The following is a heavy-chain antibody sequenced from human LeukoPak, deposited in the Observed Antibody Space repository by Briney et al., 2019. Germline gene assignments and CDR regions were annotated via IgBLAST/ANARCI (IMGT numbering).Heavy chain of an antibody. V-gene: IGHV1-69*05. CDR1: GGTFSSYA. J-gene: IGHJ6*03. D-gene: IGHD4-17*01. Sequence: SVKVSCKASGGTFSSYAISWVRQAPGQGVEWMGGIIPIFGTANYAQKFQGRVTITTDESTSTAYMELSSLRSEDTAVYYCARGPTVSSFDHYYYYYMDVWGKGTTVTVSS. CDR2: IIPIFGTA. CDR3: ARGPTVSSFDHYYYYYMDV.